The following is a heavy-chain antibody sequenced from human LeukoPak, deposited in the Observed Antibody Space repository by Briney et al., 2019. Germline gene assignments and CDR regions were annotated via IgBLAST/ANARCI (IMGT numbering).Heavy chain of an antibody. CDR1: GGSLRSYY. V-gene: IGHV4-4*07. CDR3: ARDRLYNIVTGPFDY. J-gene: IGHJ4*02. CDR2: IYDSGGT. D-gene: IGHD3-9*01. Sequence: PSETLSLTCTVSGGSLRSYYWSWIRQPAGKGLEWIGRIYDSGGTQYNPSLKSRVTMSLDTSKNQLSLKLTSVTAADTAVYYCARDRLYNIVTGPFDYWGQGTLVTVSS.